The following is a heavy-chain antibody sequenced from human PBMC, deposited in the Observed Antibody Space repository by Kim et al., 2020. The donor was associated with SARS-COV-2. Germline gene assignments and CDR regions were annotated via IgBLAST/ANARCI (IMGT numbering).Heavy chain of an antibody. CDR3: AARLDY. Sequence: SSCTMYYANSVRGRFTSSRDNNKSSLYLQMNSLRAENTAVYYCAARLDYWGQGNLVTVSS. V-gene: IGHV3-48*04. D-gene: IGHD6-25*01. J-gene: IGHJ4*02. CDR2: SSCTM.